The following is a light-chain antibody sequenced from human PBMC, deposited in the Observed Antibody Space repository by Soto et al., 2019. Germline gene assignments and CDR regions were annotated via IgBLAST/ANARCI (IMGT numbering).Light chain of an antibody. CDR1: QTISSW. CDR3: QHYNSYSGA. CDR2: QSS. Sequence: IQMTQSPSTLSGSVGDRVTITCRASQTISSWLAWYQQKPGKAPKLLIYQSSTLTSGVPSRFSGSGSGTEFTLTISSLQPDDFATYYCQHYNSYSGAFGQGTKVELK. V-gene: IGKV1-5*03. J-gene: IGKJ1*01.